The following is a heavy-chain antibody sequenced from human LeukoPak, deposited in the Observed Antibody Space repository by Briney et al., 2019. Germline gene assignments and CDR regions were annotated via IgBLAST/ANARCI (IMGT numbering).Heavy chain of an antibody. CDR2: ISGSGGST. CDR1: GFTLSSYW. J-gene: IGHJ4*02. D-gene: IGHD4-11*01. V-gene: IGHV3-23*01. Sequence: GGSLRLSCAASGFTLSSYWMSWVRQAPGKGLEWVSAISGSGGSTYYADSVKGRFTISRDNSKNTLYLQMNSLRAEDTAVYYCAKDLVASNYGGAPFDYWGQGTLVTVSS. CDR3: AKDLVASNYGGAPFDY.